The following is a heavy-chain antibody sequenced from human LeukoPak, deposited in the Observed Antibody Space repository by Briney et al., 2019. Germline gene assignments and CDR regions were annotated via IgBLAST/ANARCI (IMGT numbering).Heavy chain of an antibody. Sequence: GGSLRLSCAASGFSFSSNSMNWVRQAPGKGLEWVSLIYSDASGGSTYYADSVRGRFTISRDNSKNTMYLQMNSLRAEDTAVYYCARRGRAAHAFDIWGQGTMVTVSS. J-gene: IGHJ3*02. D-gene: IGHD6-6*01. V-gene: IGHV3-66*01. CDR3: ARRGRAAHAFDI. CDR2: IYSDASGGST. CDR1: GFSFSSNS.